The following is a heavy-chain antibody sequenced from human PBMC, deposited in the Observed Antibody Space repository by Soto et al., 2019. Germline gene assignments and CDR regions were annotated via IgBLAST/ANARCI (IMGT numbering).Heavy chain of an antibody. V-gene: IGHV3-30-3*01. D-gene: IGHD3-3*01. CDR3: ARAGRPNDFMRGGYWFAP. CDR2: ISHDGRIE. CDR1: GFTFSSFA. J-gene: IGHJ5*02. Sequence: QVHLVESGGGVVQPGRSLRLSCAASGFTFSSFALHWVRQAPGEGLEWVALISHDGRIEYYADSVKGRFIISRDKSKNTVYRQIDSMRLEDTGVYYCARAGRPNDFMRGGYWFAPWGQGTQVTASS.